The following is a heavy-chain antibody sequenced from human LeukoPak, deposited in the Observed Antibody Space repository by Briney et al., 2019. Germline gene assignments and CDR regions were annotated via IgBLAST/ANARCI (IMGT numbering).Heavy chain of an antibody. CDR3: AQIIGGIVGATKWDY. CDR1: GFTFSSYA. Sequence: GGSLRLSCAASGFTFSSYAMSWVRQAPGKGLEWVSAISGSGGSTYYADSVKGRFTISRDNSKNTLYLQMNSLGAEDTAVYYCAQIIGGIVGATKWDYWGQGTLVTVSS. V-gene: IGHV3-23*01. CDR2: ISGSGGST. D-gene: IGHD1-26*01. J-gene: IGHJ4*02.